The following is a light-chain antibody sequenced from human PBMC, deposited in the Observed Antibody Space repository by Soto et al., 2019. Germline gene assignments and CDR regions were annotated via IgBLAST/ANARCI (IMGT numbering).Light chain of an antibody. CDR1: QSVSSN. V-gene: IGKV3-15*01. Sequence: ETLMTQSPSTLSVSPGERATLSCRASQSVSSNLAWYQQRPGQAPRLLIYGASTRATGIPARFSGSGSGTEFTLTISSLEPEDFAVYYCQQCGSSSTFGQGTRLEIK. J-gene: IGKJ5*01. CDR3: QQCGSSST. CDR2: GAS.